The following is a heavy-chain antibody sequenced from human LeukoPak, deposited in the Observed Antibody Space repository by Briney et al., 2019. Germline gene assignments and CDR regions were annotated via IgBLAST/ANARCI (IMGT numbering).Heavy chain of an antibody. CDR2: INHSGST. CDR1: GGSFSGYY. D-gene: IGHD6-19*01. V-gene: IGHV4-34*01. Sequence: PSETLSLTCAVYGGSFSGYYWSWIRQPPGKGLEWIGEINHSGSTNYNPSLKSRVTISVDTSKNQFSLKLSSVTAADTAVYYCARETAVAGTISLDYWGQGTLVTVSS. CDR3: ARETAVAGTISLDY. J-gene: IGHJ4*02.